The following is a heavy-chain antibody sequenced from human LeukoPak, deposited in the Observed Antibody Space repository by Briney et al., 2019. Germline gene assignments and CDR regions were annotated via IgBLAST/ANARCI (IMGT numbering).Heavy chain of an antibody. CDR2: ISYDGSNK. CDR1: GFTFSSYA. CDR3: ARDAGSSGYYGMDV. V-gene: IGHV3-30-3*01. D-gene: IGHD3-22*01. J-gene: IGHJ6*02. Sequence: GRPLRLSCAASGFTFSSYAMHWVRQAPGKGLEWVAVISYDGSNKYYADSVKGRFTISRDNSKNTLYLQMNSLRAEDTAVYYCARDAGSSGYYGMDVWGQGTTVTVSS.